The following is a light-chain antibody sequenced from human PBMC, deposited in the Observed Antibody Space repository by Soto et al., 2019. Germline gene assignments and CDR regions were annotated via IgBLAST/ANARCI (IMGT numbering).Light chain of an antibody. CDR2: EAS. J-gene: IGKJ5*01. Sequence: EIVMTQSPATLSVSPGERATLSCWASQRISSNLAWHKQKHGKPPSLLIYEASSRPTGIPASFRGGGSGTEFTLPFSALQSEDFAVYYCQQYERWPITFAKGTRREIK. CDR3: QQYERWPIT. V-gene: IGKV3-15*01. CDR1: QRISSN.